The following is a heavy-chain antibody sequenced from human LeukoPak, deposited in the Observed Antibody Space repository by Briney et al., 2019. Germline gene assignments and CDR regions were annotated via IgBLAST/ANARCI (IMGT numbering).Heavy chain of an antibody. Sequence: PGGSLRLSCAASGFTFSTYGMHWVRQAPGKGLEWVAVISHDGSDKYYADSVKGRFTISRDNSKNTLYLQMNSLTAEDTAIYYCARDPSSSGYNDAFDIWGQGTMVTVSS. CDR2: ISHDGSDK. CDR3: ARDPSSSGYNDAFDI. J-gene: IGHJ3*02. CDR1: GFTFSTYG. D-gene: IGHD3-22*01. V-gene: IGHV3-30*03.